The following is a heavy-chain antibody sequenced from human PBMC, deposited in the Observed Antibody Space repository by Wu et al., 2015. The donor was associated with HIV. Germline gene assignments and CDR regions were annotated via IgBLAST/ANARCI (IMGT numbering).Heavy chain of an antibody. CDR2: INPNSGAT. J-gene: IGHJ5*02. CDR1: GYTFSGYY. V-gene: IGHV1-2*02. Sequence: QVKVVQSGAEVKKPGSSVKVSCKASGYTFSGYYLHWVRQAPGQGLEYMGWINPNSGATEYAQNFQGRVTMTRDTSISTAYMELKSLKSDDTAVYYCARDPIQLEPFRFDPWGQGTLVTVSS. CDR3: ARDPIQLEPFRFDP. D-gene: IGHD1-1*01.